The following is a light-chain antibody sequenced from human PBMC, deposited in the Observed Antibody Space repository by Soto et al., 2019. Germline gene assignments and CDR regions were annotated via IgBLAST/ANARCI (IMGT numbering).Light chain of an antibody. CDR2: KAS. CDR1: QSISSC. Sequence: DIHITRSPYTLSASVLDRFTITCRASQSISSCLSWYQQEPGKPPKLLIYKASSLESGVPSRFGGSGSGTEFTLTISSLQPDDFATYYCQQYHTSSITFGQGTRL. J-gene: IGKJ5*01. V-gene: IGKV1-5*03. CDR3: QQYHTSSIT.